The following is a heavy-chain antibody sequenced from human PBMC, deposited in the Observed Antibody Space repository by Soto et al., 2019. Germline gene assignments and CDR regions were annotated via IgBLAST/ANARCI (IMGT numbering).Heavy chain of an antibody. Sequence: GGSLRLSCAASGFTFSSYDMHWVRQATGKGLEWVSAIGTAGDPYYPGSVKGRFTISRENAKNSLYLQMNSLRAGDTAVYYCARVVSIAARRWVWGAFDIWAQGTMVTVS. J-gene: IGHJ3*02. D-gene: IGHD6-6*01. CDR3: ARVVSIAARRWVWGAFDI. V-gene: IGHV3-13*05. CDR2: IGTAGDP. CDR1: GFTFSSYD.